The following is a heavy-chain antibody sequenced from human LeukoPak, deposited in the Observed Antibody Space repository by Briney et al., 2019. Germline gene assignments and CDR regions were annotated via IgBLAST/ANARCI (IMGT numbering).Heavy chain of an antibody. V-gene: IGHV1-69*04. D-gene: IGHD3-22*01. CDR1: GGTFSSYA. CDR3: ARDPGWYDSSGYLHFDY. Sequence: SVKVSCKASGGTFSSYAISWVRQAPGQGLEWMGRIIPILGIANYAQKFQGRVTITADKSTSTAYMELSSLRSEDTAVYYCARDPGWYDSSGYLHFDYWGQGTLVTVSS. J-gene: IGHJ4*02. CDR2: IIPILGIA.